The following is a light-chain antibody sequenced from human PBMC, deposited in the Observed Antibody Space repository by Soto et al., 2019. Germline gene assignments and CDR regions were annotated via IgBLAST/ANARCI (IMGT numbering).Light chain of an antibody. CDR1: DSNIGAGYD. CDR3: QSYDTRLGDWV. Sequence: QSALAQPPSVSGAPGQTVTISCSGSDSNIGAGYDLHWYQQVPGTAPKLLIHSNYLRASGVPDRFSASKSVTSASLAIIGLQADDEADYYCQSYDTRLGDWVFXGGTKGTVL. J-gene: IGLJ3*02. CDR2: SNY. V-gene: IGLV1-40*01.